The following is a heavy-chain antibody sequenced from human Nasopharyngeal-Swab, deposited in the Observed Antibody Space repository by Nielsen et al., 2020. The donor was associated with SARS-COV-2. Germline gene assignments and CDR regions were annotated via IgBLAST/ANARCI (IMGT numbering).Heavy chain of an antibody. CDR1: GGTFSSYA. CDR2: IIPIFGTA. D-gene: IGHD5-18*01. V-gene: IGHV1-69*13. CDR3: ARDTEGARGYSYGCDY. Sequence: VKVSCKASGGTFSSYAFSWVRQAPGQGLEWMGGIIPIFGTANYAQKFQGRVTITADESTSTAYMELSSLRSEDTAVYYCARDTEGARGYSYGCDYWGQGTLVTVSS. J-gene: IGHJ4*02.